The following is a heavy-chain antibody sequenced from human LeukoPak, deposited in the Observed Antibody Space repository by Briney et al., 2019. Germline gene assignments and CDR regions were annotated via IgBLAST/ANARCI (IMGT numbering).Heavy chain of an antibody. Sequence: GGSLRLSCAASGFTFSSYWMSWVRQAPGKGLEWVANIKQDGSEKYYVDSVKGRFTTSRDNAKNSLYLQMNSLRAEDTAVYYCARAPSPLNYYGSGSYLFWGQGTLVTVSS. CDR3: ARAPSPLNYYGSGSYLF. J-gene: IGHJ4*02. CDR1: GFTFSSYW. CDR2: IKQDGSEK. D-gene: IGHD3-10*01. V-gene: IGHV3-7*01.